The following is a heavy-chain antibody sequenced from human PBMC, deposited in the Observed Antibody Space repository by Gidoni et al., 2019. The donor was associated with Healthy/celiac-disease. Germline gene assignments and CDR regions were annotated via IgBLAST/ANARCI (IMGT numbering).Heavy chain of an antibody. CDR1: GFTFSSYS. V-gene: IGHV3-21*01. Sequence: EVQLVESGGGLVKPGGSLRLSCAASGFTFSSYSMNWVRQAPGKGLEWFSSISSSSSYIYYADSVKGRFTISRDNAKNSLYLQMNSLRAEDTAVYYCARDSSGDRYYYYGMDVWGQGTTVTVSS. CDR2: ISSSSSYI. CDR3: ARDSSGDRYYYYGMDV. J-gene: IGHJ6*02. D-gene: IGHD3-3*01.